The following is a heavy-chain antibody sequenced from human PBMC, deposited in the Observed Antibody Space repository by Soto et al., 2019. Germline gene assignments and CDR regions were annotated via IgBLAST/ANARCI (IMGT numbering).Heavy chain of an antibody. CDR3: ARSIGVGYYYYGMDV. CDR1: GGTFSSYA. CDR2: IIPIFGTA. Sequence: VASVKVSCKASGGTFSSYAISWVRQAPGQGLEWMGGIIPIFGTANYAQKFQGRVTITADESTSTAYMELSSLRSEDTAVYYCARSIGVGYYYYGMDVWGQGTTVTVS. D-gene: IGHD3-10*01. V-gene: IGHV1-69*13. J-gene: IGHJ6*02.